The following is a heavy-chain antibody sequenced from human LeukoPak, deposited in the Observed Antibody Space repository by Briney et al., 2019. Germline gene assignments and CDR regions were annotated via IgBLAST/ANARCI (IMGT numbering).Heavy chain of an antibody. Sequence: GGSLRLSCAASGFTFSDYSVSWVRQAPGKGLEWVSSISNGGFYIYYADSVKGRFTISRDNAQNSLYLQMDNLRAEDTAVLYCAKDRGQEYSSGWGADFGDFDIWGQGTMVTVSS. V-gene: IGHV3-21*04. J-gene: IGHJ3*02. CDR1: GFTFSDYS. D-gene: IGHD6-19*01. CDR3: AKDRGQEYSSGWGADFGDFDI. CDR2: ISNGGFYI.